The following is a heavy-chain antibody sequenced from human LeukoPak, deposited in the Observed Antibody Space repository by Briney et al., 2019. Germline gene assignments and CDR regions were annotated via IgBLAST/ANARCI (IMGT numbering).Heavy chain of an antibody. CDR2: IYPGDSDT. Sequence: GESLKISCEVSGHRFTNHWIGWVRQMPGKGLEWMGIIYPGDSDTRYSPSFQGQVTISADKSISTAYLQWSSLKASDTAMYYCARVVYSSSSYHYYYGMDVWGQGTTVTVSS. D-gene: IGHD6-6*01. CDR3: ARVVYSSSSYHYYYGMDV. CDR1: GHRFTNHW. J-gene: IGHJ6*02. V-gene: IGHV5-51*01.